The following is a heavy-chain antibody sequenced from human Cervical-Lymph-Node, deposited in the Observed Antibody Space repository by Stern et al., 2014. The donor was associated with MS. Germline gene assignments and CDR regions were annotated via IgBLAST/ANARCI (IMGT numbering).Heavy chain of an antibody. D-gene: IGHD4-23*01. CDR2: IYPGDSDT. CDR3: ARHYLTAVAPDH. CDR1: GYRFANYW. V-gene: IGHV5-51*01. J-gene: IGHJ4*02. Sequence: DQLVQSGAEVKKSGESLKISCKGSGYRFANYWIGWVRPMPGKGLEWMGIIYPGDSDTRYSPSFEGQVTISADKSISTAFLHWSSLEASDTAIYYCARHYLTAVAPDHWGQGTLVTVSS.